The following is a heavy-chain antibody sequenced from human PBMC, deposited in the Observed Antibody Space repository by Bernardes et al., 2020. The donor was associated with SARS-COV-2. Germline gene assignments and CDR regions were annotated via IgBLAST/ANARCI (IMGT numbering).Heavy chain of an antibody. CDR3: ARWLSRGASWYFGSLDY. CDR2: IFWDDDK. V-gene: IGHV2-5*02. J-gene: IGHJ4*02. D-gene: IGHD3-3*01. CDR1: GFSLDTSAVG. Sequence: SVPTLVKPTQTLTLTCTFSGFSLDTSAVGVGWIRQPPGKALEWLALIFWDDDKRYRPSLRGRLTITKDTSKNHVVLTLTNMGPEDTATYYCARWLSRGASWYFGSLDYWGQGTLVTVSS.